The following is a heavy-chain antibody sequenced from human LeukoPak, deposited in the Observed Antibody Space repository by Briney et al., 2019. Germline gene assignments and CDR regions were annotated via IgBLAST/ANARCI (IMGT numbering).Heavy chain of an antibody. CDR3: AGTRIQYYYDSSYFDY. CDR1: GGSISSSSYY. V-gene: IGHV4-39*01. CDR2: IYYSGST. Sequence: SETLSLTCTVSGGSISSSSYYWGWIRQPPGKGLEWIGSIYYSGSTYYNPSLKSRVTISVDTSKNQFSLKLSSVTAADTAVYYCAGTRIQYYYDSSYFDYWGQGTLVTVSS. J-gene: IGHJ4*02. D-gene: IGHD3-22*01.